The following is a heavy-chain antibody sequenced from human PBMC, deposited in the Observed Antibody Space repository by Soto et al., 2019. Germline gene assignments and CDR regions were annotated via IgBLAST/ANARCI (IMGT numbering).Heavy chain of an antibody. CDR1: GGSISSSSYY. CDR3: ARTRGYSYGQLDY. Sequence: QLQLQESGPGLVKPSETLSLTCTVSGGSISSSSYYWGWIRQPPGKGLEWIGSIYYSGSTYYNPYLNSRVSISVDKFKNQFSLKLSSVTAADTAVYYCARTRGYSYGQLDYWGQGTLVTVSS. J-gene: IGHJ4*02. V-gene: IGHV4-39*01. CDR2: IYYSGST. D-gene: IGHD5-18*01.